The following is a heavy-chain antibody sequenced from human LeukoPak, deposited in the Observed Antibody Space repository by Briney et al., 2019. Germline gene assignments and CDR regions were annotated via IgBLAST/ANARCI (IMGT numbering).Heavy chain of an antibody. J-gene: IGHJ4*02. Sequence: SETLSLTCTVSGGSINSGDYYWSWIRQPPGKGLEWIGYIYYSGSTYYNPSLKSRVTISVDMSKNQFSLKLSSVTAADTAVYYCVREGGVGATDYWGQGTLVTVSS. D-gene: IGHD1-26*01. V-gene: IGHV4-30-4*08. CDR2: IYYSGST. CDR3: VREGGVGATDY. CDR1: GGSINSGDYY.